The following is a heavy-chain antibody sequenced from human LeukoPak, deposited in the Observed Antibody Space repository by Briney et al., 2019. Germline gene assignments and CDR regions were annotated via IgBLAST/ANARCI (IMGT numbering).Heavy chain of an antibody. J-gene: IGHJ4*02. CDR3: ARGAGTTRVFDY. CDR2: IYYSGST. Sequence: PSETLSLTSAVSGGSISSYYWSWIRQPPGEGLEWIGYIYYSGSTNYNPSHKSRVTISVDTSKNQFSLKLSSVTAADTAVYYCARGAGTTRVFDYWGQGTLVTVSS. V-gene: IGHV4-59*01. D-gene: IGHD1-7*01. CDR1: GGSISSYY.